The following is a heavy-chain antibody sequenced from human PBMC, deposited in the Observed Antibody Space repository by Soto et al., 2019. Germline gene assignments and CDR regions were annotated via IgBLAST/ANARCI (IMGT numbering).Heavy chain of an antibody. CDR3: ARDTLGGAYDFLH. CDR1: GFTVSNLY. Sequence: EVQLVESGGGLVQPGGSLRLSCAASGFTVSNLYMTWVRQAPGKGLQWVAVISSGGSTYYADSVKGRFTISRDNSKNTLYLEMNSLRAEAPAVYYCARDTLGGAYDFLHGGQGTLVTVSS. D-gene: IGHD3-3*01. V-gene: IGHV3-66*01. J-gene: IGHJ4*02. CDR2: ISSGGST.